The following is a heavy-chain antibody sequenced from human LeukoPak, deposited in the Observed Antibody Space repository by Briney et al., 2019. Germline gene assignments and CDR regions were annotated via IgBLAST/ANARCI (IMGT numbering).Heavy chain of an antibody. D-gene: IGHD6-6*01. Sequence: SETLSLTCAVYGGSFSGYYWSWIRQPSGKGLEWIGEINHSGSTNYNPSLKSRVTIPVDTSKNQFSLKLSSVTAADTAVYYCARGRPYMDVWGKGTTVTVSS. CDR1: GGSFSGYY. J-gene: IGHJ6*03. CDR3: ARGRPYMDV. V-gene: IGHV4-34*01. CDR2: INHSGST.